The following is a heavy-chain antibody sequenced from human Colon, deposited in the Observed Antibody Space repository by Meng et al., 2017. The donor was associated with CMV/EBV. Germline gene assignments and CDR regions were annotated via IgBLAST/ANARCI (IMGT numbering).Heavy chain of an antibody. CDR1: GYTFTNYG. V-gene: IGHV1-18*01. Sequence: QVQLVHSGAEVQKPGGSVKVSCQASGYTFTNYGISWVRQAPGQGLEWMGWISAYTGDTYYAQKFQGRVTMTTDTSTSTAYMELRSLRSDDTAVYYCVRESQSGSYIYLQHWGQGTLVTVSS. CDR3: VRESQSGSYIYLQH. J-gene: IGHJ1*01. CDR2: ISAYTGDT. D-gene: IGHD1-26*01.